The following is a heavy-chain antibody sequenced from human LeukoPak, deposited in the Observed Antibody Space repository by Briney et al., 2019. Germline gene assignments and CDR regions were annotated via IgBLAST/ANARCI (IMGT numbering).Heavy chain of an antibody. CDR2: IKTRAAGGTI. Sequence: GGSLRLSCAASGFTFTNACMGWVRQAPGKGLEWVGQIKTRAAGGTIDYPTPVKGRFTISRDDSSNTLYLQMNSLKVEDTALYYCTTDKGDGVATNGNNYWGQGTLVTVSS. J-gene: IGHJ4*02. D-gene: IGHD2-21*02. CDR3: TTDKGDGVATNGNNY. CDR1: GFTFTNAC. V-gene: IGHV3-15*05.